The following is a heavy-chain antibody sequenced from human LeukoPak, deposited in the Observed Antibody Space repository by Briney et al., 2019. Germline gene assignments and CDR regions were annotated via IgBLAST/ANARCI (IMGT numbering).Heavy chain of an antibody. V-gene: IGHV3-9*01. D-gene: IGHD2-21*02. CDR1: GFTFDDYA. J-gene: IGHJ4*02. CDR3: VREDTPATANY. Sequence: GRSLRLSCAASGFTFDDYAMHWVRQAPGKGLEWVSGISWNSGSIGYADSVKGRLTISRDNSKDTLFLQMHSLRPGDTAVYYCVREDTPATANYWGQGTLVTISS. CDR2: ISWNSGSI.